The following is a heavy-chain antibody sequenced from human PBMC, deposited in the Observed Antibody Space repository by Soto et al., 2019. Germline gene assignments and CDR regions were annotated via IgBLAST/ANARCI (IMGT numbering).Heavy chain of an antibody. CDR2: IRSKANSYAT. D-gene: IGHD5-18*01. J-gene: IGHJ4*02. CDR1: GFTFSGSA. V-gene: IGHV3-73*02. Sequence: EVQLVESGGGLVQPGGSQKLSCAASGFTFSGSAMHWVRQASGKGLEWVGRIRSKANSYATAYAASVKGRFTISRDDSKNTAYLQMNSLKTEDTAVYYCTRWDTAMVNGDYWGQGTLVTVSS. CDR3: TRWDTAMVNGDY.